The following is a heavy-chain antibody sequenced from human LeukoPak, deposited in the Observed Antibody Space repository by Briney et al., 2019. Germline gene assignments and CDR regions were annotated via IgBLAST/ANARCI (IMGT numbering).Heavy chain of an antibody. CDR2: ISGSGGST. CDR1: GFTFSSYA. CDR3: AREGRQVVGATYRTANDAFDI. V-gene: IGHV3-23*01. J-gene: IGHJ3*02. D-gene: IGHD1-26*01. Sequence: GGSLRLSCAASGFTFSSYAMSWVRQAPGKGLEWVSAISGSGGSTYYADSVKGRFTISRDNSKNTLYLQMNSLRAEDTAVYYCAREGRQVVGATYRTANDAFDIWGQGTMVTVSS.